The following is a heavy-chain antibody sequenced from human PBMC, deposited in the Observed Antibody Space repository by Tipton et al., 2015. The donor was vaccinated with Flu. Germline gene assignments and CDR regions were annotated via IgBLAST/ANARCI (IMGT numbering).Heavy chain of an antibody. Sequence: RSLRLSCAASGFKFDDFAMHWVRQAPGEGLEWVSGIGWNSAIMGYADSVKGRFTISRDNAKNTLYLQINSLRAEDTAVYYCARENGDYSDASDVWGQGTLVAVSS. V-gene: IGHV3-9*01. J-gene: IGHJ3*01. CDR2: IGWNSAIM. CDR3: ARENGDYSDASDV. D-gene: IGHD4-17*01. CDR1: GFKFDDFA.